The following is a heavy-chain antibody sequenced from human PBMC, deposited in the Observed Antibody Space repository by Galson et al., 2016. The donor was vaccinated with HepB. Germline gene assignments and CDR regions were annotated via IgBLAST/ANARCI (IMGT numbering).Heavy chain of an antibody. J-gene: IGHJ4*02. Sequence: SLRLSCAASGFTFSGYWMHWVRQVPGKGLVWVSRIKRDGTAATYADSVWGRFTISRDNAKTTRYLQMNNLRVDDTALHYCASGLVSVTKYWGQGTLVTVSS. CDR1: GFTFSGYW. D-gene: IGHD5/OR15-5a*01. CDR2: IKRDGTAA. V-gene: IGHV3-74*01. CDR3: ASGLVSVTKY.